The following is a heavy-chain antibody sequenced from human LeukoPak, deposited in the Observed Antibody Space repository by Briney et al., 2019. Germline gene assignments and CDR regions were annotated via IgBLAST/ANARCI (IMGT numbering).Heavy chain of an antibody. D-gene: IGHD4-17*01. V-gene: IGHV3-23*01. CDR1: GCTFSSYA. J-gene: IGHJ4*02. Sequence: PGGSLRLSCAASGCTFSSYAMSWVRQAPGKGLDWVSAISGSGDRTYYADSVKGRFTISRDNSKNTLYLQMNSLRAEDTAIYYCAKGDYGDYGIFASWGQGTLVTVSS. CDR3: AKGDYGDYGIFAS. CDR2: ISGSGDRT.